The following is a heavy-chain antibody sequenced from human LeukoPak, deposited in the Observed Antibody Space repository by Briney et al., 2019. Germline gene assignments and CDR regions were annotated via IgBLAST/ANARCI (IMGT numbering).Heavy chain of an antibody. CDR3: ARVDYGDTVYYDY. V-gene: IGHV4-38-2*01. CDR2: IYYSGST. J-gene: IGHJ4*02. D-gene: IGHD4-17*01. Sequence: PSETLSLTCAVSGYSISSGYYWGWIRQPPGKGLEWIGSIYYSGSTYYNPSLKSRVTISVDTSKNQFSLKLSSVTAADTAVYYCARVDYGDTVYYDYWGQGTLVTVSS. CDR1: GYSISSGYY.